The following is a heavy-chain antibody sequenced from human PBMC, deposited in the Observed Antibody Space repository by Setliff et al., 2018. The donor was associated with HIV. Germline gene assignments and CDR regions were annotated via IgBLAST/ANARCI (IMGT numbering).Heavy chain of an antibody. J-gene: IGHJ4*02. D-gene: IGHD6-19*01. Sequence: ASVKVSCKASGYTFTSYGISWVRQAPGQGLEYMGIINPSDGTTDYTQKFQDRVTMTRGTSISTAYMELSRLRSDDTAVYYCARAPHVAVAGTSGFDYWGQGTLVTVSS. CDR1: GYTFTSYG. V-gene: IGHV1-46*01. CDR3: ARAPHVAVAGTSGFDY. CDR2: INPSDGTT.